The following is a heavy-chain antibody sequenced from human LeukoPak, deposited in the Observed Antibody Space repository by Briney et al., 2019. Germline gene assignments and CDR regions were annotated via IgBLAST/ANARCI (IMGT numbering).Heavy chain of an antibody. D-gene: IGHD3-3*01. CDR2: IYYSGST. J-gene: IGHJ4*02. CDR1: GGSISSYY. Sequence: SETLSLTCAVYGGSISSYYWSWIRQPPGKGLEWIGYIYYSGSTNYNPSLKSRVTISVDTSKNQFSLKLSSVTAADTAVYYCARGRYYDFWSGYYPFDYWGQGTLVTVSS. CDR3: ARGRYYDFWSGYYPFDY. V-gene: IGHV4-59*01.